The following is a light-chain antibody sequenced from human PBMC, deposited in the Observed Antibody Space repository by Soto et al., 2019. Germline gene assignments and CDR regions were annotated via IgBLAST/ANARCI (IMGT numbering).Light chain of an antibody. Sequence: QSALTQPASVSGSPGQSITISCTGTSSDVGGYNYVSWYQRHPGKAPKLMIYDVSNRPSGVSNRFSGSKSGNTASLTISGLQAEDEADYYCSSYTSSSTLAVFGGGTKVTVL. CDR3: SSYTSSSTLAV. V-gene: IGLV2-14*01. CDR1: SSDVGGYNY. CDR2: DVS. J-gene: IGLJ2*01.